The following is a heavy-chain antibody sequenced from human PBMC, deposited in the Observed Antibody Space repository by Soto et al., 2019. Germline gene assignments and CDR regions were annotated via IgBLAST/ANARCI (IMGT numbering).Heavy chain of an antibody. CDR2: ISYDGSNK. CDR3: AKGGSGWYRDYFDY. D-gene: IGHD6-19*01. J-gene: IGHJ4*02. Sequence: VQLVESGGGVVQPGRSLRLSCAASGFTFSSYGMHWVRQAPGKGLEWVAVISYDGSNKYYADSVKGRFTISRDNSKNTLYLQMNSLRAEDTAVYYCAKGGSGWYRDYFDYWGQGTLVTVSS. CDR1: GFTFSSYG. V-gene: IGHV3-30*18.